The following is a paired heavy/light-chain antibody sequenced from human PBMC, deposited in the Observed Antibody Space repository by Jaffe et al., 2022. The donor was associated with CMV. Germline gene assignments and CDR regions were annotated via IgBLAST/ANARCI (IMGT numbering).Heavy chain of an antibody. Sequence: EVQLVQSGAEVKKPGESLKISCKGSGYNFTNYWIAWVRQMPGKGLEWMGIIYPGDSDTTYSPSFQGQVTISADKSISTAYLQWSSLKASDTAMYFCARLFYDSSAYYHGWFDPWGQGTLVTVSS. CDR2: IYPGDSDT. J-gene: IGHJ5*02. CDR3: ARLFYDSSAYYHGWFDP. V-gene: IGHV5-51*01. D-gene: IGHD3-22*01. CDR1: GYNFTNYW.
Light chain of an antibody. CDR2: GDT. Sequence: QSVLTQPPSVSGAPGQRVTISCTGSSSNIGAGYDVHWYQQLPETAPKLLIYGDTNRPSGVPDRFSGSKSGTSASLAITGLQAEDEADYYCQSYDSSLSGSGVFGGGTKLTVL. J-gene: IGLJ3*02. V-gene: IGLV1-40*01. CDR3: QSYDSSLSGSGV. CDR1: SSNIGAGYD.